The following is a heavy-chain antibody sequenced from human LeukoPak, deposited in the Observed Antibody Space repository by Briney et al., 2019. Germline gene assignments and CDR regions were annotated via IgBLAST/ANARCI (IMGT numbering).Heavy chain of an antibody. J-gene: IGHJ4*02. V-gene: IGHV3-7*03. CDR3: AREDSGGYYRGGDY. Sequence: GGSLRLSCAASGFTFSSYWMSWVRQAPGKGLEWVANIKQDGSEKYYVGSVKGRFTISRDNAKNSLYLQMNSLRAEDTAVYYCAREDSGGYYRGGDYWGQGTLVTVSS. CDR1: GFTFSSYW. CDR2: IKQDGSEK. D-gene: IGHD3-22*01.